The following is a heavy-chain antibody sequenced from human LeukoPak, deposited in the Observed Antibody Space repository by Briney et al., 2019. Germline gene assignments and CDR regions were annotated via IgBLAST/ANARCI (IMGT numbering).Heavy chain of an antibody. D-gene: IGHD6-13*01. V-gene: IGHV4-38-2*02. CDR2: IYHSGST. CDR1: GCSISSGYY. J-gene: IGHJ4*02. CDR3: ARDTAAAGNFDY. Sequence: PSETLSLTCTVSGCSISSGYYWGWIRQPPGKGLEWIGSIYHSGSTYYNPSLKSRVTISVDTSKNQFSLKLSSVTAADTAVYYCARDTAAAGNFDYWGQGTLVTVSS.